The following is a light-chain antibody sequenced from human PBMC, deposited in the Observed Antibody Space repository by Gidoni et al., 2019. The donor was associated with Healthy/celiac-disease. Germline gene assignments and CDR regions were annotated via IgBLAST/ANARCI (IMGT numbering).Light chain of an antibody. V-gene: IGKV1-5*03. CDR2: KAS. CDR3: QQYNSSPYT. Sequence: DIQMTQSPSTLSASVGDRVTIPCRASQRISSWLAWYQQKPGKAPKLLIYKASSLESGVPSRFSGSGSGTEFTLTISSLQPDDFATYYCQQYNSSPYTFGQGTKLEIK. CDR1: QRISSW. J-gene: IGKJ2*01.